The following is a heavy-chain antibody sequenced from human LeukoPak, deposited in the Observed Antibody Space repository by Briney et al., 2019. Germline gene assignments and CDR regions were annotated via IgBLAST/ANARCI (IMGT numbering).Heavy chain of an antibody. CDR3: AKRGVVIRVILVGFHKEAYYFDS. CDR1: GITLSNYG. CDR2: ISDTGGRT. Sequence: GGSLRLSCAVSGITLSNYGMTWVRQAPGKGLEWVAGISDTGGRTNYADSVKGRFTISRDKPKNTLYLQMNSLRAEDTAVYFCAKRGVVIRVILVGFHKEAYYFDSWGQGALVTVSS. J-gene: IGHJ4*02. D-gene: IGHD3-22*01. V-gene: IGHV3-23*01.